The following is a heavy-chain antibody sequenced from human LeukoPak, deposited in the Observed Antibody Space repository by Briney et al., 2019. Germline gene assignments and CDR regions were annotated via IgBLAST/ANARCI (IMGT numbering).Heavy chain of an antibody. J-gene: IGHJ5*02. D-gene: IGHD3-10*01. Sequence: SETPSLTCTVSGGSISSYYWSWIRQPPGKGLEWIGYIYYSGSTNYNPSLKSRVTISVDTSKNQFSLKLSSVTAADTAVYYCARVAVRGINWFDPWGQGTLVTVSS. CDR3: ARVAVRGINWFDP. V-gene: IGHV4-59*01. CDR1: GGSISSYY. CDR2: IYYSGST.